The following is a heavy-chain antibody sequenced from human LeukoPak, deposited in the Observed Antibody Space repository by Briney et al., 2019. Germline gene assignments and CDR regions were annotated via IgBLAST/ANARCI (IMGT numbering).Heavy chain of an antibody. Sequence: SETLSLTCTVSGGSISSYYWSWIRQPPGKGLEWIGYIYYSGSINYNPSLKSRVTISVDTSKNQFSLKLSSVTAADTAVYYCARETEYYYGSGISPVFDYWGQGTLVTVSS. CDR3: ARETEYYYGSGISPVFDY. J-gene: IGHJ4*02. D-gene: IGHD3-10*01. CDR1: GGSISSYY. CDR2: IYYSGSI. V-gene: IGHV4-59*01.